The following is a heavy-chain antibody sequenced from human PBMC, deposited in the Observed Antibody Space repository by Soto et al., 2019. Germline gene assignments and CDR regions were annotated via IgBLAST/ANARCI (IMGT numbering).Heavy chain of an antibody. CDR2: FIPVYRTL. Sequence: QVLLVQSGAEVKKPGSSVKISCKASGGSFGNPAINWVRQTPGQGLEWLGGFIPVYRTLNYAQKFQGRVTITADESTGTAYMTLSSLASNDTAVYYCATGVIWIGYFTVDSWGQGTRVTVSS. J-gene: IGHJ4*02. D-gene: IGHD3-3*01. CDR1: GGSFGNPA. CDR3: ATGVIWIGYFTVDS. V-gene: IGHV1-69*01.